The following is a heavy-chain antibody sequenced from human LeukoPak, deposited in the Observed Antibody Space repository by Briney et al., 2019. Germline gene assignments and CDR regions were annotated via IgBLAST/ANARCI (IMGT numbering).Heavy chain of an antibody. CDR1: GDSIRSSSYY. CDR2: IYYTGST. J-gene: IGHJ6*03. Sequence: SETLSLTCTVSGDSIRSSSYYWGWIRQPPGKGLEWIGSIYYTGSTYYNPSLKSRVAISLDTSKNHFSLKLSSVTAADTAVYYCGRHVGGYYYYYMDVWGKGTTVTISS. D-gene: IGHD3-22*01. V-gene: IGHV4-39*01. CDR3: GRHVGGYYYYYMDV.